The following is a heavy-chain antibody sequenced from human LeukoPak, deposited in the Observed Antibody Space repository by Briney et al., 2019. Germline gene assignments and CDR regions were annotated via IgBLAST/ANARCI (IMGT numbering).Heavy chain of an antibody. V-gene: IGHV4-34*01. CDR2: INHSGST. CDR3: ARVVRKWLRGVYFDY. Sequence: PSETLSLTCAVYGGSFSGYYWSWIRQPPGKGLEWIGEINHSGSTNYNPSLKSRVTISVDTSKNQFSLKLSSVTAADTAVYYCARVVRKWLRGVYFDYWGQGTLVTVSS. CDR1: GGSFSGYY. D-gene: IGHD5-12*01. J-gene: IGHJ4*02.